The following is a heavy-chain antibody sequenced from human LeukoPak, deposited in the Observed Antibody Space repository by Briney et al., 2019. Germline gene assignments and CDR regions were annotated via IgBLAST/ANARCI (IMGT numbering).Heavy chain of an antibody. CDR2: IRYDGTSK. Sequence: GGSLRLSCAASGFSFSNYGMNWVRQAPDKGLELVAFIRYDGTSKYYTHSVKGRFTISRDNSKNTLYLQMDSLRTEDTAVYYCAKDGRDGGKPFDYWGEGTLVTVSS. CDR3: AKDGRDGGKPFDY. V-gene: IGHV3-30*02. D-gene: IGHD4-23*01. J-gene: IGHJ4*02. CDR1: GFSFSNYG.